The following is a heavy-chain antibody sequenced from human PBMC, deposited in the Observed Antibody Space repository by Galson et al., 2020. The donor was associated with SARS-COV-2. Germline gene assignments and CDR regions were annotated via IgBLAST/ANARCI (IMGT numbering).Heavy chain of an antibody. Sequence: GGSLRLSCAASGFTFSSYAMHWVRQAPGKGLEWVAVISYDGSNKYYADSVKGRFTISRDNSKNTLYLQMNSLRAEDTAVYYCARGDLYYGGKVGYWGQGTLVTVSS. J-gene: IGHJ4*02. CDR2: ISYDGSNK. D-gene: IGHD3-10*01. CDR3: ARGDLYYGGKVGY. CDR1: GFTFSSYA. V-gene: IGHV3-30*04.